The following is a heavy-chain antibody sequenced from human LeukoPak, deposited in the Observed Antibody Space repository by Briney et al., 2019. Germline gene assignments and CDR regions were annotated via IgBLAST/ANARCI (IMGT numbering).Heavy chain of an antibody. CDR1: GFSFSSFS. D-gene: IGHD6-6*01. CDR3: ARALASSSCN. V-gene: IGHV3-7*01. Sequence: GGSLRLSCAASGFSFSSFSMNWVRQAPGKGLEWVANINQDGSAKYYVGSVKGRFTISRDNAKNSLFLQMNSLRAEDTAVYYCARALASSSCNWGQGTLVTVSS. CDR2: INQDGSAK. J-gene: IGHJ4*02.